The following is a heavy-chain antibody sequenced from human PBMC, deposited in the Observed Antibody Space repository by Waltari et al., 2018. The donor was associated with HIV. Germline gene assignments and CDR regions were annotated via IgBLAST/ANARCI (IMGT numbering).Heavy chain of an antibody. Sequence: QVQLQESGPGLVKPSETLSLTCTVSGGSISSYYWSWIRQPPGKGLEWIGYIYYSGSTNYNPSLKSRVTISVDTSNNQFSLKLSSVTAADTAVYYCARRTTKYCGGDCYLFDYWGQGTLVTVSS. CDR1: GGSISSYY. D-gene: IGHD2-21*02. V-gene: IGHV4-59*08. CDR2: IYYSGST. CDR3: ARRTTKYCGGDCYLFDY. J-gene: IGHJ4*02.